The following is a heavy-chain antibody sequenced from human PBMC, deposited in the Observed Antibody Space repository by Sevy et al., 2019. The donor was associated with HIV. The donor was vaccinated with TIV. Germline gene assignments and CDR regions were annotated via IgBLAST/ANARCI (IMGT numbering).Heavy chain of an antibody. J-gene: IGHJ4*02. CDR2: IRGSGGST. CDR3: ARDQAGITGRCTYFDY. CDR1: GFTFSSYA. Sequence: GGSLRLSCAASGFTFSSYAMSWVRQAPGKGLEWVSAIRGSGGSTYYADSVKGRFTISRDNSKNTLYLQMKSLRAEDTAVYYCARDQAGITGRCTYFDYWGQGTLVTVSS. D-gene: IGHD1-20*01. V-gene: IGHV3-23*01.